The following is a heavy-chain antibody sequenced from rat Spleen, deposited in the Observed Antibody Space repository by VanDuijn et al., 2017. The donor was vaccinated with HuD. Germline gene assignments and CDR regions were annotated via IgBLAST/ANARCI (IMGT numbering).Heavy chain of an antibody. D-gene: IGHD1-9*01. CDR2: ISPGGGNT. Sequence: EVQLVESGGGLVQPGGSLKLSCAVSGFTFSNYDMAWVRQDSTKGLEWVASISPGGGNTYYRDSVRGRFTISRDDAKSTLSLQMDSLRSEDTATYYCVRRHYGYTDYFDYWGQGVMVTVSS. CDR1: GFTFSNYD. CDR3: VRRHYGYTDYFDY. J-gene: IGHJ2*01. V-gene: IGHV5-25*01.